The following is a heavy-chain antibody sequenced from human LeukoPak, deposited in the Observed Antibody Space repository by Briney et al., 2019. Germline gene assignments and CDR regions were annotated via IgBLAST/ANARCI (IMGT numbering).Heavy chain of an antibody. Sequence: SVKVSCKASGYTFTSYAISWVRQAPGQGLEWMGGIIPIFGTANYAQKFQDRVTITADKSTSTAYMELSSLRSEDTAVYYCARAEYYYGSGSKRHKGGWFDPWGQGTLVTVSS. CDR3: ARAEYYYGSGSKRHKGGWFDP. V-gene: IGHV1-69*06. CDR2: IIPIFGTA. D-gene: IGHD3-10*01. CDR1: GYTFTSYA. J-gene: IGHJ5*02.